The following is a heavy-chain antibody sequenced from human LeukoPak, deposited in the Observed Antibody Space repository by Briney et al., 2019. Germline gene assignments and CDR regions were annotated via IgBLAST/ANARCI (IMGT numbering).Heavy chain of an antibody. J-gene: IGHJ4*02. D-gene: IGHD3-10*01. CDR2: IYYSGST. V-gene: IGHV4-39*01. CDR3: ARQVLLWFGELSKHFDY. CDR1: GGSISSSSYY. Sequence: SETLSLTCTVSGGSISSSSYYWGWIRQPPGKGLEWIGSIYYSGSTYYNPSLKSRVTISVDTSKNQFSLKLSSVTAADTAVYYCARQVLLWFGELSKHFDYWGQGTLVTVSS.